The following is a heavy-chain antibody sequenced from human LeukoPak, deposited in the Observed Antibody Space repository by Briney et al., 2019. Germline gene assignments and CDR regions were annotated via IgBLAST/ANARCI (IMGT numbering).Heavy chain of an antibody. V-gene: IGHV1-18*01. CDR2: GNPYNSFA. Sequence: GASLKLSCKASGSTFCSHGLSWVRQAPGQGVEWMGGGNPYNSFANYAQKVQGRVTMTTDPSTSTGYMELRDLRSDDTAFYYCARVFYGARIFYYYLDVWGQGTAVTIS. J-gene: IGHJ6*02. CDR3: ARVFYGARIFYYYLDV. D-gene: IGHD4/OR15-4a*01. CDR1: GSTFCSHG.